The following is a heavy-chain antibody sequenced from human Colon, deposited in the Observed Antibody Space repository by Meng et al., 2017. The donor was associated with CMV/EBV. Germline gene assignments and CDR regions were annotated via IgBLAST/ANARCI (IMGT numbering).Heavy chain of an antibody. CDR3: ATLSRAAGFGY. J-gene: IGHJ4*02. CDR1: GFTFGTYA. CDR2: ISGSGRDT. D-gene: IGHD3-3*01. V-gene: IGHV3-23*01. Sequence: GESLKISCATSGFTFGTYALSWVRQAPRKGLEWVSAISGSGRDTYYADSVKGRFTITRDKSKNTVDLQINSLRAEDKAVYYCATLSRAAGFGYGGQGTLVTVSS.